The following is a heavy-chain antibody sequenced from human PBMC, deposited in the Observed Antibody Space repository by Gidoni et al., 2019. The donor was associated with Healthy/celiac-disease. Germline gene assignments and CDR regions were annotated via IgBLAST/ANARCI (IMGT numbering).Heavy chain of an antibody. CDR3: ARGGYYYYYYYYMDV. CDR2: IISSSSYI. CDR1: VFTFSSYS. V-gene: IGHV3-21*01. Sequence: EVQLVESGGGLVKPGGSLRLSCAPSVFTFSSYSMNLVCQAPVKGLEWVSSIISSSSYIYYADSVKGRFTIPRDKAKNSLYLQMNSLRSEDTAVYYCARGGYYYYYYYYMDVWGKGTTVTVSS. D-gene: IGHD1-26*01. J-gene: IGHJ6*03.